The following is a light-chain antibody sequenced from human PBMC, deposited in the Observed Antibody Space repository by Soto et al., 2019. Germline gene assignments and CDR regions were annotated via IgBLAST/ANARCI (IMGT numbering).Light chain of an antibody. V-gene: IGKV3-11*01. CDR3: QQRSNGPPGYT. CDR2: DAS. CDR1: QSVDIY. J-gene: IGKJ2*01. Sequence: EVVLTQSPATLSLSPGERATLSCRVSQSVDIYLAWYQQKPGQAPRLLIYDASKRATGIPARFSGSGSGTDFTLTISSLEPEDFVIYYCQQRSNGPPGYTFGQGTKLEIK.